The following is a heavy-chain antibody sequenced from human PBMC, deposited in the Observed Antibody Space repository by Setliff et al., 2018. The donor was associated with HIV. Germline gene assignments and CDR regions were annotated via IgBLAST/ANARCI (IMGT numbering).Heavy chain of an antibody. CDR3: ARDARWLQFPYFDY. D-gene: IGHD5-12*01. V-gene: IGHV4-34*01. CDR1: GGSFSSHY. Sequence: SETLSLTCAVYGGSFSSHYWSWIRQPPGKGLEWIGEINHSGNTNFIPSLKSRLTISVDTSKNQFSLKLSSVTAADTAVYYCARDARWLQFPYFDYWGQGTLVTSPQ. CDR2: INHSGNT. J-gene: IGHJ4*01.